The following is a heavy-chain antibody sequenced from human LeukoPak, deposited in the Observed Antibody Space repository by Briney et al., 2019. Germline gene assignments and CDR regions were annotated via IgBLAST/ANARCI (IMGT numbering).Heavy chain of an antibody. J-gene: IGHJ5*02. CDR2: ISGYNGKT. CDR1: GYSFYSYG. CDR3: ARGGVWFGELLHWFDT. Sequence: ASVKVSCKASGYSFYSYGITWVRQAPGQRFEWMGWISGYNGKTDYSQKFRGRVTMTTDTSTSTAYLEVRSLRSDDTAVYYCARGGVWFGELLHWFDTWGQGTLVTVSS. D-gene: IGHD3-10*01. V-gene: IGHV1-18*01.